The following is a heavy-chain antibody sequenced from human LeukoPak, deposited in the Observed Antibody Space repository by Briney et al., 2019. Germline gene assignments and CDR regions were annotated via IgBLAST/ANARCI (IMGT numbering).Heavy chain of an antibody. Sequence: PSETLSLTCAVYGGSFSGYYWSWIRQPPGKGLEWIGEINHSGSTNYNPSLKSRVTISVDTSKNQFSLKLSSVTAADTAVYYCARFGEGSYYFDYWGQGTLVTVSS. J-gene: IGHJ4*02. V-gene: IGHV4-34*01. D-gene: IGHD3-10*01. CDR2: INHSGST. CDR1: GGSFSGYY. CDR3: ARFGEGSYYFDY.